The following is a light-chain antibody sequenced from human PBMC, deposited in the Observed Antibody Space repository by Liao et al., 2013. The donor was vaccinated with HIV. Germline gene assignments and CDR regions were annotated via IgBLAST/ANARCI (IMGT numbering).Light chain of an antibody. J-gene: IGLJ2*01. V-gene: IGLV3-1*01. CDR3: QAWDSSTVV. CDR1: KLGNKF. Sequence: SYELTQPSSVSVSPGQTAIITCSGDKLGNKFVCWYQQKSGQSPVLVIDQDAKRPSGIPERFSGSNSGNTATLTISGTQAMDEADYYCQAWDSSTVVFGGGTKPDRP. CDR2: QDA.